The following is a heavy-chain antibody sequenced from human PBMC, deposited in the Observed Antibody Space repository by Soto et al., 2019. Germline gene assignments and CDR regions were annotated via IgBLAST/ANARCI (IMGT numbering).Heavy chain of an antibody. CDR2: ISAYNGNT. CDR1: GYTFTSYG. D-gene: IGHD3-22*01. CDR3: ARDPGYYDSSGYYLTVVSTPRFDY. Sequence: ASVKVSCKASGYTFTSYGISWVRQAPGQGLEWMGWISAYNGNTNYAQKLQGRVTMTTDTSTGTAYMELRSLRSDDTAVYYCARDPGYYDSSGYYLTVVSTPRFDYWGQGTLVTVSS. V-gene: IGHV1-18*01. J-gene: IGHJ4*02.